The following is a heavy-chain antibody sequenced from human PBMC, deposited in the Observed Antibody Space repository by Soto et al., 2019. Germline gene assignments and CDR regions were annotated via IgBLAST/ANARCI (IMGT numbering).Heavy chain of an antibody. CDR3: ARAGEVIKAPSLFDY. CDR2: IYYGGST. CDR1: GGSISSGGYY. V-gene: IGHV4-31*03. D-gene: IGHD3-10*01. Sequence: SETLSLTCTVSGGSISSGGYYWSWIRQHPGKGLEWIGYIYYGGSTYYNPSLKSRVTISVDTSKNQFSLKLSSVTAADTAVYYCARAGEVIKAPSLFDYWGQGTLVTVSS. J-gene: IGHJ4*02.